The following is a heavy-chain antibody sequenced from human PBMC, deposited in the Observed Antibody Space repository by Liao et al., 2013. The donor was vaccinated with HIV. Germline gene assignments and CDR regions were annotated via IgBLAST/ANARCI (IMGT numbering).Heavy chain of an antibody. Sequence: QLRLQESGPGLVHPSQTLSLTCSVSGDSITNADYSWAWIRQPPNQGLEWLGYIFHSGAAYLNPSLKTRLTMSVDTSQHQFSLTLDSVTAADTAVYYCASVRILSDSFHFWGQGKAVTVSS. CDR2: IFHSGAA. V-gene: IGHV4-30-2*01. CDR1: GDSITNADYS. CDR3: ASVRILSDSFHF. J-gene: IGHJ3*01. D-gene: IGHD3-10*02.